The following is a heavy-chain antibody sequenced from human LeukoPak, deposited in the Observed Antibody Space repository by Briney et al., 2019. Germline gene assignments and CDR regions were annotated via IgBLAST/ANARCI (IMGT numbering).Heavy chain of an antibody. Sequence: SETLSLTCTVSGGSIRNYYWSWIRQAPGKGLEWIGYTYYSGSTNYNPSLKSRVTISVDTSKNQFSLKLSSVTAADTAVFYCARLSGGYSLFNGLDVWGKGTTVTVSS. CDR3: ARLSGGYSLFNGLDV. CDR2: TYYSGST. D-gene: IGHD5-18*01. V-gene: IGHV4-59*01. J-gene: IGHJ6*04. CDR1: GGSIRNYY.